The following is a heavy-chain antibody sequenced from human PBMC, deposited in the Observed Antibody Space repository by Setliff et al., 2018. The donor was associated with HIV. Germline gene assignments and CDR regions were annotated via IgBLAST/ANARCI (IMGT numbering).Heavy chain of an antibody. J-gene: IGHJ4*02. D-gene: IGHD2-21*01. CDR1: GGSISSNDYY. CDR3: ARDRGGDGYMDS. Sequence: SETLSLTCTVPGGSISSNDYYWDWIRQPPGKGLEWIGSIHYSGITYCNPSLKSRVTISVDTSMNQFSLRLSSVTAADTALYYCARDRGGDGYMDSWGQGTLVTVSS. V-gene: IGHV4-39*07. CDR2: IHYSGIT.